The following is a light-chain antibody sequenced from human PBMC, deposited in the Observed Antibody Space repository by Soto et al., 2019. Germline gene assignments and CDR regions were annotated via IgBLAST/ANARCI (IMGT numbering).Light chain of an antibody. V-gene: IGKV3-20*01. J-gene: IGKJ2*01. CDR1: LCVRNEY. Sequence: EIVLTQSPGILSLSPGERATLSCRASLCVRNEYLGWYQQKPGQAPRLVIYGVFHRATGIPERFSGSGSGADFTLTISRLEPEDFAVYYCQHHHDSPYTFGQGTKVEIK. CDR3: QHHHDSPYT. CDR2: GVF.